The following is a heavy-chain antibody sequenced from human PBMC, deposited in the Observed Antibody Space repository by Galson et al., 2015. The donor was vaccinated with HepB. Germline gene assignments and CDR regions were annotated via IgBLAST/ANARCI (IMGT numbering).Heavy chain of an antibody. CDR1: GGTSSDYT. CDR3: ARYYDNSGKLYYFDS. Sequence: SVKVSCKASGGTSSDYTITWVRQAPGQGLEWMGGIIPEYGTSHYAQNFQARLTITADASTSTAYMELSNLRSDDTGVYFCARYYDNSGKLYYFDSWGQGTLVT. V-gene: IGHV1-69*13. D-gene: IGHD3-22*01. CDR2: IIPEYGTS. J-gene: IGHJ4*02.